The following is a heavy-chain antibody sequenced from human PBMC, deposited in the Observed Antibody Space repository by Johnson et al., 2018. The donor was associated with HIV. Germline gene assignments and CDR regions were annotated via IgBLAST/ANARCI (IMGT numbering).Heavy chain of an antibody. CDR3: AREMNAGNDAFDI. Sequence: QVQLVESGGGVVQPGRSLRLSCAASGFTFSSYAMHWGRQAPGKGLEWVAVISYDGSNKDYADSVKGRFTISRDNSKNTLYLQRNSLRAEDTAVYYCAREMNAGNDAFDIWGQGTMVTVSS. J-gene: IGHJ3*02. V-gene: IGHV3-30*04. CDR1: GFTFSSYA. CDR2: ISYDGSNK.